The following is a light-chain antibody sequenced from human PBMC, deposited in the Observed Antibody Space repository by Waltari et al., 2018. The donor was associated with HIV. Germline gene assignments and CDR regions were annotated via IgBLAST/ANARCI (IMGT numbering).Light chain of an antibody. Sequence: DIQMTQSPSSLSASVGDRVTITCRASQSVSNSLNWHQQKPGKAPKLLIYAASSLQNEVPSRFSGSGSGTDFTLTVNSLQPEDFATYYCQQTYRTPQTFGQGTRLENK. CDR3: QQTYRTPQT. V-gene: IGKV1-39*01. J-gene: IGKJ5*01. CDR2: AAS. CDR1: QSVSNS.